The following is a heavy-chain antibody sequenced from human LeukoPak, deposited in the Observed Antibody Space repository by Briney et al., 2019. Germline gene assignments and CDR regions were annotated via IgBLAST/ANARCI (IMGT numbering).Heavy chain of an antibody. Sequence: GGSLRLSCVASGLSLGNTWMSWVRQAPGKGLEWVSAISGSGGSTYYADSVKGRFTISRDNSKNTLYLQMNSLRAEDTAVYYCAKAPFSGWYYYFDYWGQGTLVTVSS. CDR1: GLSLGNTW. D-gene: IGHD6-19*01. CDR2: ISGSGGST. CDR3: AKAPFSGWYYYFDY. V-gene: IGHV3-23*01. J-gene: IGHJ4*02.